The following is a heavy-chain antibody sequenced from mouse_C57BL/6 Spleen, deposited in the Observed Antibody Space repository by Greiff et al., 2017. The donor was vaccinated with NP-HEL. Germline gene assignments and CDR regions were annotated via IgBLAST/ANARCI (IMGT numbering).Heavy chain of an antibody. Sequence: QVHVKQSGAELVKPGASVKLSCKASGYTFTSYWMHWVKQRPGRGLEWIGRIDPNSGGTKYNEKFKSKATLTVDKPSSTAYMQLSSLTSEDSAVYYCARCPPNWDVFDYWGQGTTLTVSS. CDR2: IDPNSGGT. CDR3: ARCPPNWDVFDY. V-gene: IGHV1-72*01. J-gene: IGHJ2*01. CDR1: GYTFTSYW. D-gene: IGHD4-1*01.